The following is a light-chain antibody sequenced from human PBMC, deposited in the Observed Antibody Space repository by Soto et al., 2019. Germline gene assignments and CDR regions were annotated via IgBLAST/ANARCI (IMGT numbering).Light chain of an antibody. CDR1: QSVSSSY. CDR2: GAS. J-gene: IGKJ4*01. CDR3: PQYGSSPLT. Sequence: EIVLTQSPGTLSLSPGERATLSCRASQSVSSSYLAWYQQKPGQAPRLLIYGASSRATGIPDRFSGSGSETDFTITISRLEPEDFAVYYCPQYGSSPLTFGGGNKVEIK. V-gene: IGKV3-20*01.